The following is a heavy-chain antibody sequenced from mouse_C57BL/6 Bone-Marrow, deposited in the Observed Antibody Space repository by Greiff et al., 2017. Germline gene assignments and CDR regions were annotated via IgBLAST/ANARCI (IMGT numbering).Heavy chain of an antibody. CDR1: GYTFTSYW. Sequence: QVHVKQPGAELVKPGASVKLSCKASGYTFTSYWMQWVKQRPGQGLEWIGEIDPSDSYTNYNQKFKGKATLTVDTSSSTAYMQLSSLTSEDSAVYYCARDNYYYGSSPAWFAYWGQGTLVTVSA. D-gene: IGHD1-1*01. V-gene: IGHV1-50*01. CDR2: IDPSDSYT. J-gene: IGHJ3*01. CDR3: ARDNYYYGSSPAWFAY.